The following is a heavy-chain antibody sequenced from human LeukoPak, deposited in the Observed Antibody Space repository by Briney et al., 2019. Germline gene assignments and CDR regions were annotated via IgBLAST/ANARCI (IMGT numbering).Heavy chain of an antibody. CDR3: ARDRNDSSGYYYLY. J-gene: IGHJ4*02. Sequence: ASVKVSCKASGYTFTGYYMHWVRQAPGQGLEWMGWINPNSGGTNYTQKFQGWVTMTRDTSISTAYMELSRLRSDDTAVYYCARDRNDSSGYYYLYWGQGTLVTVSS. CDR2: INPNSGGT. V-gene: IGHV1-2*04. CDR1: GYTFTGYY. D-gene: IGHD3-22*01.